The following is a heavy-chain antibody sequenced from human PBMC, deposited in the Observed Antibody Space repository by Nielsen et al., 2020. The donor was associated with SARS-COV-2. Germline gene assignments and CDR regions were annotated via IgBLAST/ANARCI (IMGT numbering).Heavy chain of an antibody. CDR2: INPNSGGT. CDR1: GYTFTGYY. J-gene: IGHJ4*02. CDR3: AREAYYDYVWAY. Sequence: ASVKVSCKASGYTFTGYYMHWVRQAPGQGLEWMGRINPNSGGTNYAQKFQGRVTMTRDTSISTAYMELSRLRSDDTAVYYCAREAYYDYVWAYWGQGTLVTVSS. V-gene: IGHV1-2*06. D-gene: IGHD3-16*01.